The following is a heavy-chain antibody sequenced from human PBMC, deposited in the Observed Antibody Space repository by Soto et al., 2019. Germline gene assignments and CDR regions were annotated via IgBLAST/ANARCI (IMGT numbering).Heavy chain of an antibody. CDR2: IYWNDDK. V-gene: IGHV2-5*01. Sequence: ESGPTLVNPTQTLTLTCTFSGFSLSTSGVGVGWIRQPPGKALEWLALIYWNDDKRYSPSLKSRLTITKDTSKNQVVLTMTNMDPVDTATYYCAHRKQQLRSRAFDYWGQGTLVTVSS. J-gene: IGHJ4*02. D-gene: IGHD6-13*01. CDR1: GFSLSTSGVG. CDR3: AHRKQQLRSRAFDY.